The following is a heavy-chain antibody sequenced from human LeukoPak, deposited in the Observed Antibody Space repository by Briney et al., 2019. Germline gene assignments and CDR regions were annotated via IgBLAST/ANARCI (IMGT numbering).Heavy chain of an antibody. CDR3: ARGSSSGWGSDAFDI. CDR1: GHSIINSFY. CDR2: IYHSGAT. J-gene: IGHJ3*02. Sequence: PSETLSLTCTVSGHSIINSFYWGWIRQPPGKGLEWIGSIYHSGATYYNPSLKSRVTISLDTSKNHFSLKLSSVTAADTAVYYCARGSSSGWGSDAFDIWGQGTMVTVSS. D-gene: IGHD6-19*01. V-gene: IGHV4-38-2*02.